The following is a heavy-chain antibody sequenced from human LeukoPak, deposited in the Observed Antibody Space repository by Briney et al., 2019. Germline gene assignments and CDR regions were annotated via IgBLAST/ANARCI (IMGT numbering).Heavy chain of an antibody. CDR1: GGSFSGYY. J-gene: IGHJ4*02. CDR3: ARAVLRGGKKYYFDY. CDR2: INHNGST. Sequence: PSETLSLTCAVYGGSFSGYYWSWIRQPPGKGLEWIGEINHNGSTNYNPSLRSRVTISVDTSKNQFSLKLSSVTAADTAVYYCARAVLRGGKKYYFDYWGQGTLVTVSS. V-gene: IGHV4-34*01. D-gene: IGHD3-10*01.